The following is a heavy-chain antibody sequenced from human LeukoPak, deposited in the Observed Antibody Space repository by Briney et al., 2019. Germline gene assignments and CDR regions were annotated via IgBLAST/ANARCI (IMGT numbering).Heavy chain of an antibody. CDR1: GFTSGGYA. Sequence: GGSLRLSCALSGFTSGGYAIGWVRQAPGKGLEWVSGISASAGGTYYADSVKGRFTISRDNSKNTLYLQLDSLTAEDTAVYYCEKLVGVAPTDYWGQGTLVTVSS. J-gene: IGHJ4*02. CDR2: ISASAGGT. D-gene: IGHD2-15*01. CDR3: EKLVGVAPTDY. V-gene: IGHV3-23*01.